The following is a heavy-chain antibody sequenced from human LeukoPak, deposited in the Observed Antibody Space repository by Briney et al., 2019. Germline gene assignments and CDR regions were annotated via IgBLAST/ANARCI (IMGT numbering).Heavy chain of an antibody. Sequence: PGGSLRLSCAASGFTFSSYEMNWVRQAPGKGLEWVSYISSSGSTIYYADSVKGRSTISRDNAKNLLYLQMNSLRAEDTSVYYCARDTNGDGWFDPWGQGTLVTVSS. D-gene: IGHD4-17*01. CDR1: GFTFSSYE. CDR2: ISSSGSTI. V-gene: IGHV3-48*03. CDR3: ARDTNGDGWFDP. J-gene: IGHJ5*02.